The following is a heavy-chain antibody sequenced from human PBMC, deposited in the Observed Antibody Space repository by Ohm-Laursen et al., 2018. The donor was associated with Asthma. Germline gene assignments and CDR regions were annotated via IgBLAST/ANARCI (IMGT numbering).Heavy chain of an antibody. CDR2: IRTKTHGGTT. CDR1: GFTFSSYA. Sequence: RSLRLSCAASGFTFSSYAMSWFRQAPGKGLEWLGFIRTKTHGGTTKYAASVNTRFTISRDDSKRIAYLQMNSLKTEDTAMYYCSRDRYNYDSSGYLTFDYWGQGTLVSVSS. D-gene: IGHD3-22*01. CDR3: SRDRYNYDSSGYLTFDY. V-gene: IGHV3-49*03. J-gene: IGHJ4*02.